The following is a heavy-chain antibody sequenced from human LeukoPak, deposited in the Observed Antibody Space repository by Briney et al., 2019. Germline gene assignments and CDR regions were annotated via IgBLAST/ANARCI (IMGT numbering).Heavy chain of an antibody. Sequence: SVKVSCKASGGTFSSYAISWVRQAPGQGLEWMGGIIPIFGTANYAQKFQGRVTITTDESTSTAYMELSSLISEDTAVYYCASGGIYSSGWEWGYYYYYMDVWGKGTTVTVSS. V-gene: IGHV1-69*05. CDR2: IIPIFGTA. CDR1: GGTFSSYA. CDR3: ASGGIYSSGWEWGYYYYYMDV. J-gene: IGHJ6*03. D-gene: IGHD6-19*01.